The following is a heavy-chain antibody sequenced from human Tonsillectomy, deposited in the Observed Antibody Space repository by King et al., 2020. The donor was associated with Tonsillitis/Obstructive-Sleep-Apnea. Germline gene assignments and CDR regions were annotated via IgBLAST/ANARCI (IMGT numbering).Heavy chain of an antibody. CDR2: IYYSGST. CDR3: ARDMVLEAGGDAFDI. CDR1: GGSISSSY. Sequence: VQLQASGPGLVKPSETLSLTCTVSGGSISSSYWSWIRQPPGKGLEWIGYIYYSGSTNYNPSLKSRVTISVDTSKNQFSLRLSSVTAADTAVYYCARDMVLEAGGDAFDIWGQGTMVTVSS. D-gene: IGHD2-8*01. V-gene: IGHV4-59*01. J-gene: IGHJ3*02.